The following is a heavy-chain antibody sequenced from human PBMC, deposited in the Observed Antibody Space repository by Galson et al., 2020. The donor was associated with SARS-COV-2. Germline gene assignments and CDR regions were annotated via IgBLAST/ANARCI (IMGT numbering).Heavy chain of an antibody. Sequence: GASLKISCAASGFSFSTYAMSWVRQAPGKGLEWVSAISGGGGSTYYADSVKGRFTISRDNSRNTLYLQISTLRVEDTAVYYCAKSRGYSGKYNWIDPWGQGTLVTVSS. CDR1: GFSFSTYA. D-gene: IGHD5-12*01. CDR2: ISGGGGST. J-gene: IGHJ5*02. V-gene: IGHV3-23*01. CDR3: AKSRGYSGKYNWIDP.